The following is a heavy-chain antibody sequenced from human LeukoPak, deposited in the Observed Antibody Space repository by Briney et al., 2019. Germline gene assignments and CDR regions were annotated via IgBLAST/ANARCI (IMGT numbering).Heavy chain of an antibody. J-gene: IGHJ4*02. D-gene: IGHD3-10*01. CDR1: GGSFSGYY. CDR2: INHSGST. Sequence: SETLSLTCAVYGGSFSGYYWSWIRQPPGKGLEWIGEINHSGSTNYNPSLKSRVTISVDTSKNQFSLKLSSVTAADTAVYYCARVRGRTIYYYGSGSEVFYYWGQGTLVTVSS. V-gene: IGHV4-34*01. CDR3: ARVRGRTIYYYGSGSEVFYY.